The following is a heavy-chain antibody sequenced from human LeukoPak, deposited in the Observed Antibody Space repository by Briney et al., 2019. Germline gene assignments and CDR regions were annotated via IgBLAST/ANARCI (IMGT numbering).Heavy chain of an antibody. D-gene: IGHD3-3*01. CDR1: GYIFAHNG. Sequence: ASVQVSCKTSGYIFAHNGISWVRQAPGQGLEWMGGLIPIFGTSNYAQKFQGRVTITADESTSTAYMELSSLRSEDTAVYYCARGDYDFWSGYYRWGPNFDYWGQGTLVTVSS. CDR3: ARGDYDFWSGYYRWGPNFDY. CDR2: LIPIFGTS. V-gene: IGHV1-69*13. J-gene: IGHJ4*02.